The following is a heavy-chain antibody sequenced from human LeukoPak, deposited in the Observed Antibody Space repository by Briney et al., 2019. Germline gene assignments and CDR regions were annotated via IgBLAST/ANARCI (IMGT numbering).Heavy chain of an antibody. D-gene: IGHD3-22*01. Sequence: ASVTVSFKASGYTFTSYYMHWVRQAPGQGLEWMGIINPSGGSTSYAQKFQGRVTMTRDTSTSTVYMELSSLRSEDTAVYYCARDKYYDSSGYYVAGYWGQGTLVTVSS. CDR3: ARDKYYDSSGYYVAGY. CDR2: INPSGGST. V-gene: IGHV1-46*01. J-gene: IGHJ4*02. CDR1: GYTFTSYY.